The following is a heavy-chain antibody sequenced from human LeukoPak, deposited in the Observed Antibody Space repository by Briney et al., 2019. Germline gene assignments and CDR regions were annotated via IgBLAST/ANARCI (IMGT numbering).Heavy chain of an antibody. CDR1: GYTFTSYY. V-gene: IGHV1-46*01. Sequence: EASVKISCKASGYTFTSYYMHWVRQAPGQGLEWMGIINPSGGSTSYAQKFQGRVTMTRDTSTSTVYMELSSLRSEDTAVYYYASDASYYYDSSGFPPSYYYGMDVWGQGTTVTVSS. J-gene: IGHJ6*02. CDR2: INPSGGST. CDR3: ASDASYYYDSSGFPPSYYYGMDV. D-gene: IGHD3-22*01.